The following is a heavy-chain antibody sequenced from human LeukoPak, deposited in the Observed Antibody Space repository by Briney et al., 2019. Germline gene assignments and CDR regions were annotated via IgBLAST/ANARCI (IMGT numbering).Heavy chain of an antibody. J-gene: IGHJ4*02. V-gene: IGHV3-23*01. CDR1: GFPFSSYA. Sequence: PGGSLLLSCAASGFPFSSYAMSWVRQAPGKGLEWVSAISGSGGSTYYAASVKGRFTISRDNSKNTLYLQMNSLRAEDTAVYYCARYGDYVVNWGQGTLVTVSS. D-gene: IGHD4-17*01. CDR2: ISGSGGST. CDR3: ARYGDYVVN.